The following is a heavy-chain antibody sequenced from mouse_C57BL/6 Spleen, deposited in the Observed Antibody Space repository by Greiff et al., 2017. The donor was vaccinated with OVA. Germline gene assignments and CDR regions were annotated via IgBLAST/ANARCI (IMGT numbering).Heavy chain of an antibody. CDR2: INPSNGGT. Sequence: VQLQQPGTELVKPGASVKLSCKASGYTFTSYWMHWVKQRPGQGLEWIGNINPSNGGTNYNEKFKSKATLTVDKSSSTAYMQLSSLTSEDSAVYYCARRGPYYYGSRSYWYFDVWGTGTTVTVSS. J-gene: IGHJ1*03. CDR1: GYTFTSYW. CDR3: ARRGPYYYGSRSYWYFDV. D-gene: IGHD1-1*01. V-gene: IGHV1-53*01.